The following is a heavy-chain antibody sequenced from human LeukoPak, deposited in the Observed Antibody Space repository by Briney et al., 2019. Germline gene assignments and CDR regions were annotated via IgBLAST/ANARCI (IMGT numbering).Heavy chain of an antibody. CDR3: AREDPYCSGGSCYSYYGMDV. J-gene: IGHJ6*02. CDR2: ISAYNGNT. CDR1: GYTFTSYG. V-gene: IGHV1-18*01. D-gene: IGHD2-15*01. Sequence: ASVKVSCKASGYTFTSYGISWVRQAPGQGLEWMGWISAYNGNTNYAQKLQGRVTMTTGTSTGTAYMELRSLRSDDTAVYYCAREDPYCSGGSCYSYYGMDVWGQGTTVTVSS.